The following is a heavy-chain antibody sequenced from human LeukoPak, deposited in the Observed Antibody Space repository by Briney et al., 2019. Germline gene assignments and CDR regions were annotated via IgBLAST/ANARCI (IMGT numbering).Heavy chain of an antibody. D-gene: IGHD3-9*01. CDR3: AREGPWGGYDILTGYYDYYYYGMDV. V-gene: IGHV4-39*07. CDR1: GGSISSSSYY. J-gene: IGHJ6*02. Sequence: SETLSLTCTVSGGSISSSSYYWGWIRQPPGKGLEWIGSMYYSGSTNYNPSLKSRVTMSVDTSKNQFSLKLSSVTAADTAVYYCAREGPWGGYDILTGYYDYYYYGMDVWGQGTTVTVPS. CDR2: MYYSGST.